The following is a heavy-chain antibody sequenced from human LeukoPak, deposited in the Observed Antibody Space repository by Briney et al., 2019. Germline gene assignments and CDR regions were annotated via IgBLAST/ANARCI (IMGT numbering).Heavy chain of an antibody. CDR2: INHSGST. Sequence: SETLSLTCAVYGGSFSGYYWSWIRQPPGKGLEWIGEINHSGSTNYNPSLKSRVTISVDTSKNQFSLKLSSVTAADTAVYYCARVPGDYWGQGTLVTVSS. D-gene: IGHD1-14*01. CDR3: ARVPGDY. CDR1: GGSFSGYY. J-gene: IGHJ4*02. V-gene: IGHV4-34*01.